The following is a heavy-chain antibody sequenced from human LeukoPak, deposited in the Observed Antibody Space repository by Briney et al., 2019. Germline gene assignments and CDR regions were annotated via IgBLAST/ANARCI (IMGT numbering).Heavy chain of an antibody. CDR3: AKEQQRLVPDWAWFDP. J-gene: IGHJ5*02. CDR2: ISGNGGST. V-gene: IGHV3-23*01. D-gene: IGHD6-13*01. Sequence: PGGSLRLSSVASGFTFSSYAMSWVRQAPGGRLEWDSDISGNGGSTYYADYVKCRFTISKDNSKNTLYLQMNSLRAEDTAVYYCAKEQQRLVPDWAWFDPWAQETLVTVSS. CDR1: GFTFSSYA.